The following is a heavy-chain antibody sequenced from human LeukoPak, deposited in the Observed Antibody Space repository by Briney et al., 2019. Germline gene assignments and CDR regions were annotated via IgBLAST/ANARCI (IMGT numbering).Heavy chain of an antibody. CDR3: ARDLAVTVAYYYYGMDV. Sequence: ASVKVSCKASGYTFTSYAMNWVRQAPGQGLEWMGWINTNTGNPTYAQGFTGRFVFSLDTSVSTAYLQISSLKAEDTAVYYCARDLAVTVAYYYYGMDVWGQGTTVTVSS. CDR1: GYTFTSYA. J-gene: IGHJ6*02. D-gene: IGHD4-23*01. CDR2: INTNTGNP. V-gene: IGHV7-4-1*02.